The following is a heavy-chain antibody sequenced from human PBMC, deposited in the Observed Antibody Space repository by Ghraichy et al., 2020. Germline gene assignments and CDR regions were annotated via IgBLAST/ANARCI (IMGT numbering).Heavy chain of an antibody. J-gene: IGHJ5*02. Sequence: ASVKVSCKASGYTFTSYDINWVRQATGQGLEWMGWMNPNSGNTGYAQKFQGRVTMTRNTSISTAYMELSSLRSEDTAVYYCARVPLAYCGGDCYDEAWFDPWGQGTLVTVSS. CDR1: GYTFTSYD. CDR2: MNPNSGNT. D-gene: IGHD2-21*02. V-gene: IGHV1-8*01. CDR3: ARVPLAYCGGDCYDEAWFDP.